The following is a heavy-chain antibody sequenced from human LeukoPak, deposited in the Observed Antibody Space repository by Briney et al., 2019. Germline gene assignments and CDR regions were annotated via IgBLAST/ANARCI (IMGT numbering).Heavy chain of an antibody. D-gene: IGHD6-19*01. J-gene: IGHJ6*03. CDR3: AKGGGKLAVAGTGYYYYYYYMDV. CDR1: GFTFSSYA. V-gene: IGHV3-23*01. Sequence: PGGSLRLSCAASGFTFSSYAMSWVRQAPGKGLEWVSGISGSGGTTYYADSVKGRFTISRDNSKNTLYLQMNSLRAEDTAVYYCAKGGGKLAVAGTGYYYYYYYMDVWGKGTTVTVSS. CDR2: ISGSGGTT.